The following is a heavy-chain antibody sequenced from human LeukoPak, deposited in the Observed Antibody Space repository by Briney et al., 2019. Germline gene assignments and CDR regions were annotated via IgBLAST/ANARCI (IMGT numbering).Heavy chain of an antibody. V-gene: IGHV4-38-2*02. D-gene: IGHD6-13*01. J-gene: IGHJ6*03. Sequence: SETLSLTCSVSGYSISSGFYWGWIRQPPGKGLEWIGSIFHSGSTYYNPSLKSRVTISVDTSKNQFSLKLSSVTAADTAVYYCARGFHSSSLNYYYYMDVWGKGTTVTVSS. CDR3: ARGFHSSSLNYYYYMDV. CDR2: IFHSGST. CDR1: GYSISSGFY.